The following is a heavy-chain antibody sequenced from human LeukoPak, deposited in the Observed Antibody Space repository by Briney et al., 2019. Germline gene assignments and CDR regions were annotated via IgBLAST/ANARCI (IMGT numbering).Heavy chain of an antibody. D-gene: IGHD3-10*01. V-gene: IGHV3-74*01. CDR2: INSDGSST. J-gene: IGHJ5*02. CDR3: ARDELLNRNWFDP. Sequence: GGSLRLSCAASGFTFSSYWMHWVRQAPGKGLVWVSRINSDGSSTNYADSVKGRFTISRDNAKNTLYLQMNSLRAEDTAFYYCARDELLNRNWFDPWGQGTLVTVSS. CDR1: GFTFSSYW.